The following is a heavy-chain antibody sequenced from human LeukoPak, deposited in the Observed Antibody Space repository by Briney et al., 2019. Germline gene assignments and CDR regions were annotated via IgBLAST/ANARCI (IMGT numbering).Heavy chain of an antibody. CDR1: GFTFGDYA. CDR3: TRAAYGGAPGNY. D-gene: IGHD3-16*01. Sequence: GGPLRLSCTASGFTFGDYAMSWVRGATGKGREGVGFIRNKPYGGTTEYAASVKGRFTISRDDSKSIAYLQMNSLKTDDTAVYYCTRAAYGGAPGNYWGQGTLVTVSS. V-gene: IGHV3-49*04. CDR2: IRNKPYGGTT. J-gene: IGHJ4*02.